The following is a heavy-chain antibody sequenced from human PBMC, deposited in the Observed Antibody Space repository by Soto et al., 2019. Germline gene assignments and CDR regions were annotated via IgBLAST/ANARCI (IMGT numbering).Heavy chain of an antibody. Sequence: QVLLVQSGAEMKKPGSSVKVSCKASGGTFSTSSINWVRQAPGQRPEWMGNILPIFGTADYAQKFQGRVTISADKSTNTAYMELRSLLSEDTAVYYCARGREYGGNSDAFDIWGQGTVVTVSS. CDR1: GGTFSTSS. D-gene: IGHD4-17*01. V-gene: IGHV1-69*14. CDR3: ARGREYGGNSDAFDI. J-gene: IGHJ3*02. CDR2: ILPIFGTA.